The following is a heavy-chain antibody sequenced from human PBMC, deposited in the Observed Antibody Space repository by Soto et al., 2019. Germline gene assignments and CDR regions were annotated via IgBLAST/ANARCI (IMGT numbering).Heavy chain of an antibody. CDR2: IYYSGST. D-gene: IGHD2-2*01. V-gene: IGHV4-31*03. CDR1: GGSISSGGYY. J-gene: IGHJ5*02. Sequence: SETLSLTCTVSGGSISSGGYYWSWIRQHPGKGMEWIGYIYYSGSTYYNPSLKSRVTISVDTSKNQFSLKLSSVTAADTAVYYCARVVPAAIRANWYDPWGQGTLVTVSS. CDR3: ARVVPAAIRANWYDP.